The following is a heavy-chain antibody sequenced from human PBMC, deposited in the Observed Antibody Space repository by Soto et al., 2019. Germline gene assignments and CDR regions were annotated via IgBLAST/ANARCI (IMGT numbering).Heavy chain of an antibody. CDR1: GFTFSSYA. CDR3: AKDLYYDFWSGRVTYYFDY. J-gene: IGHJ4*02. Sequence: EVQLLESGGGLVQPGGSLRLSCAASGFTFSSYAMSWVRQAPGKGLEWVSAISGSGGSTYYADSVKGRFTISRDNSKNTLCLQMNSLRAEDTAVYYCAKDLYYDFWSGRVTYYFDYWGRGTLVTVSS. D-gene: IGHD3-3*01. CDR2: ISGSGGST. V-gene: IGHV3-23*01.